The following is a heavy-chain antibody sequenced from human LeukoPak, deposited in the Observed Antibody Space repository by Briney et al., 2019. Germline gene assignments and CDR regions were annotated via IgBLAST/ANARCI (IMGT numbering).Heavy chain of an antibody. CDR2: IYYSGST. V-gene: IGHV4-39*01. CDR3: ARGDNGSGWYRRGFPFDY. D-gene: IGHD6-19*01. J-gene: IGHJ4*02. CDR1: GGSISSSSYY. Sequence: SETLSLTCTVSGGSISSSSYYWGWIRQPPGKGLEWIGSIYYSGSTYYNPSLKSRVTISVDTSRNQFSLKLSSVTAADTAVYYCARGDNGSGWYRRGFPFDYWGQGTLVTVSS.